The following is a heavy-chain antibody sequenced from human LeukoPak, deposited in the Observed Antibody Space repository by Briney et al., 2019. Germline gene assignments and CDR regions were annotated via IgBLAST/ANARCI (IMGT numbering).Heavy chain of an antibody. CDR1: GGSFSGYY. D-gene: IGHD2-2*01. J-gene: IGHJ4*02. V-gene: IGHV4-34*01. Sequence: PSETLSLTCAVYGGSFSGYYWSWLRQPPGKGLEWIGEINHSGSTNYNPSLKSRVTISVDTSKNQFSLKLSSVTAADTAVYYCASIGYCSSTSCYYFDYWGQGTLVTVSS. CDR2: INHSGST. CDR3: ASIGYCSSTSCYYFDY.